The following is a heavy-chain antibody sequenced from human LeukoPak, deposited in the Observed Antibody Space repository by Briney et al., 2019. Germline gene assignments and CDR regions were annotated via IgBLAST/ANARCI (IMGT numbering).Heavy chain of an antibody. CDR3: ARIGYYYYYGMDV. V-gene: IGHV4-34*01. CDR1: GGSFSGYY. D-gene: IGHD3-16*01. Sequence: SETLSLTCAVYGGSFSGYYWSWIRQPPGKGLEWIGEINHSGSTNHNPSLKSRVTISVDTSKNQFSLKLSSVTAADTAVYYCARIGYYYYYGMDVWGQGTTVTVSS. CDR2: INHSGST. J-gene: IGHJ6*02.